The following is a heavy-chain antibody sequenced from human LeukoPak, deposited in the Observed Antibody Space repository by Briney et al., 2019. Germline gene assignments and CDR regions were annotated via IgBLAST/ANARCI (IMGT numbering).Heavy chain of an antibody. V-gene: IGHV3-30*04. CDR2: ISYEGSVT. CDR3: VRDRAPWGGALGGAKGMDV. D-gene: IGHD3-10*01. Sequence: GGSLRLSCAASGFTFSNYAFHWVRQPPGKGLEWAAVISYEGSVTYYADSVKGRFTISRDNSKNTLDLQMNSLRVEDTAVYYCVRDRAPWGGALGGAKGMDVWGEGTTVTVSS. CDR1: GFTFSNYA. J-gene: IGHJ6*04.